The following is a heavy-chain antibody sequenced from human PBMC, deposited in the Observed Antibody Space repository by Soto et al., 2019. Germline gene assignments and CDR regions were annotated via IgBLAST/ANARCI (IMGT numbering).Heavy chain of an antibody. J-gene: IGHJ4*02. CDR1: GFTFSSYS. CDR3: ARDGYDFWSGYYTGIRS. V-gene: IGHV3-48*02. Sequence: GGSLRLSCAASGFTFSSYSMNWVRQAPGKGLEWVSYISSSSSTIYYADSVKGRFTISRDNAKNSLYLQMNSLRDEDTAVYYCARDGYDFWSGYYTGIRSWGQGTLVTVSS. D-gene: IGHD3-3*01. CDR2: ISSSSSTI.